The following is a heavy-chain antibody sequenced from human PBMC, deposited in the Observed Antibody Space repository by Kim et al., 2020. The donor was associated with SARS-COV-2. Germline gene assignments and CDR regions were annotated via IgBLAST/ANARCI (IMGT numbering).Heavy chain of an antibody. Sequence: GGSLRLSCAASGFTFSNAWMSWVRQAPGKGLEWVGRIKSKTDGGTTDYAAPVKGRFTISRDDSKNTLYLQMNSLKTEDTAVYYCTTEAMVQGVIIPENAFDIWGQGTMVTVSS. D-gene: IGHD3-10*01. CDR3: TTEAMVQGVIIPENAFDI. V-gene: IGHV3-15*01. CDR1: GFTFSNAW. J-gene: IGHJ3*02. CDR2: IKSKTDGGTT.